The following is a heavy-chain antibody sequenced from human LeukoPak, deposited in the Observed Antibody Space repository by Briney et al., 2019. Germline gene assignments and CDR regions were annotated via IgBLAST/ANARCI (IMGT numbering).Heavy chain of an antibody. D-gene: IGHD3-22*01. J-gene: IGHJ4*02. CDR1: GYTFSSYG. CDR3: ARGLPPRRNYDSSGYYSYYLDY. Sequence: ASVKVSCKASGYTFSSYGISWVRQAPGQGLEWMGWISGYNGNTNYAQKLQGRVTMTTDTSTSTAYMELRSLRSDDTAVYYCARGLPPRRNYDSSGYYSYYLDYWGQGTLVTVSS. CDR2: ISGYNGNT. V-gene: IGHV1-18*01.